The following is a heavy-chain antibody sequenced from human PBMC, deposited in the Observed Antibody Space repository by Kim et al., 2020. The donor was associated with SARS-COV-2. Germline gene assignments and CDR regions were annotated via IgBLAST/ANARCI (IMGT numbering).Heavy chain of an antibody. CDR1: GFTFSSYA. D-gene: IGHD3-10*01. CDR3: ARDEYYYGYRCCNYMDV. V-gene: IGHV3-30-3*01. CDR2: ISYDGSNK. Sequence: GGSLRLSCAASGFTFSSYAMHWVRQAPGKGLEWVAVISYDGSNKYYADSVKGRFTISRDNSKNTLYLQMNSLRAEDTAVYYCARDEYYYGYRCCNYMDVWGKGTTVTVSS. J-gene: IGHJ6*03.